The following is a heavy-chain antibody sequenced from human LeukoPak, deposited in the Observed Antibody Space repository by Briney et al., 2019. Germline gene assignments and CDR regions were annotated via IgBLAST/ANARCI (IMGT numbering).Heavy chain of an antibody. D-gene: IGHD5-18*01. CDR3: ARGGYSYGSVAFDI. Sequence: GGSLRLSCAASGFTFSSYAMSWVRQAPGEGLEWVSAISGSGGSTYYADSVKGRFTISRDNSKNTLYLQMNSLRAEDTAVYYCARGGYSYGSVAFDIWGQGTMVTVSS. CDR2: ISGSGGST. V-gene: IGHV3-23*01. J-gene: IGHJ3*02. CDR1: GFTFSSYA.